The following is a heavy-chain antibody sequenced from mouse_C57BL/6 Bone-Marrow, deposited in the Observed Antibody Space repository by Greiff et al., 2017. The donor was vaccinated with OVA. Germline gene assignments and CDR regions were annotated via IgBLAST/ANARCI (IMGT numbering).Heavy chain of an antibody. Sequence: EVQRVESGGGLVQPGGSLKLSCAASGFTFSDYGMAWVRQAPRKGPEWVAFISNLAYSIYYADTVTGRFTISRENAKNTLYLEMSSLRSEDTAMYYCARPLYYDYDGAWFAYWGQGTLVTVSA. CDR1: GFTFSDYG. CDR3: ARPLYYDYDGAWFAY. V-gene: IGHV5-15*01. D-gene: IGHD2-4*01. CDR2: ISNLAYSI. J-gene: IGHJ3*01.